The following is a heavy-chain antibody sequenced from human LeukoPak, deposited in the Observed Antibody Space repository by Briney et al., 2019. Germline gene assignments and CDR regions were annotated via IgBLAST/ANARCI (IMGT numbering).Heavy chain of an antibody. CDR1: GGSISSYY. CDR2: ISYSGST. J-gene: IGHJ4*02. Sequence: SETLSLTCTVSGGSISSYYWSWIRQPPGKGLEWIGYISYSGSTNYHPSLKSRVTISLDTSKNQFSLRLSSVAAADTAVYYCAGHHPRNTVDFWGQGTLVTVSS. V-gene: IGHV4-59*08. D-gene: IGHD2/OR15-2a*01. CDR3: AGHHPRNTVDF.